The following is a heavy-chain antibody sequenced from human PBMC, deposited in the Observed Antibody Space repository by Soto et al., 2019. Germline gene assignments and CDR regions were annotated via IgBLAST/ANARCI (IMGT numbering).Heavy chain of an antibody. D-gene: IGHD3-9*01. Sequence: GGSLRLSCAASGFTFSDYYMSWIRQAPGKGLEWVSYISSSGSTIYYADSVKGRFTISRDNAKNSLYLQMNSLRAEDTAVYYCARVGPSGGDILTGYDAFDIWGQGTMVTVSS. V-gene: IGHV3-11*01. CDR1: GFTFSDYY. CDR2: ISSSGSTI. J-gene: IGHJ3*02. CDR3: ARVGPSGGDILTGYDAFDI.